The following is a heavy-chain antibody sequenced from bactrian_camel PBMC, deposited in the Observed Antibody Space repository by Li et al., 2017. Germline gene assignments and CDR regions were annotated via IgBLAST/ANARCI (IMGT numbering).Heavy chain of an antibody. CDR2: IDSDGIT. CDR3: AEGRGSRGEHCYSLSY. D-gene: IGHD6*01. V-gene: IGHV3S53*01. J-gene: IGHJ4*01. CDR1: GATQDIGC. Sequence: QLVESGGESVHAGGSLRLSCVASGATQDIGCMGWFRQVPGLELEGIGSIDSDGITTYADSLKARFTISRDNAKSTLYLQMNNLKPEDTAMYYCAEGRGSRGEHCYSLSYWGRGTQVTVS.